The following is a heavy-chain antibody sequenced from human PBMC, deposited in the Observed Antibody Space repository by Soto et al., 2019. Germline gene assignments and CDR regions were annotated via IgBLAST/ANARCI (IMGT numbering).Heavy chain of an antibody. J-gene: IGHJ6*03. D-gene: IGHD6-13*01. CDR1: GYTFTGYY. Sequence: GASVKVSCTDSGYTFTGYYMHWVRQAPGQGLEWMGWINPNSGGTNYAQKFQGWVTMTRDTSISTAYMELSRLRSDDTAVYYCARDGRAGYYYYYMDVWGKGTTVTVSS. V-gene: IGHV1-2*04. CDR2: INPNSGGT. CDR3: ARDGRAGYYYYYMDV.